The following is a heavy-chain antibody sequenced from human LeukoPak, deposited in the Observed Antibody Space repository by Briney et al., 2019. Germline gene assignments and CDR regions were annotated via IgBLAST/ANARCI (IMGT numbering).Heavy chain of an antibody. V-gene: IGHV4-59*01. Sequence: SETLSLTCTVSGGSISSYYWSWIRQPPGKGLEWIGYIYYSGSTNYNPSLKSRVTISVDTSKNQFSLKLSSVTAADTAVYYCAREAAVAGTYGMDVWGQGTTATVSS. D-gene: IGHD6-19*01. CDR3: AREAAVAGTYGMDV. CDR2: IYYSGST. J-gene: IGHJ6*02. CDR1: GGSISSYY.